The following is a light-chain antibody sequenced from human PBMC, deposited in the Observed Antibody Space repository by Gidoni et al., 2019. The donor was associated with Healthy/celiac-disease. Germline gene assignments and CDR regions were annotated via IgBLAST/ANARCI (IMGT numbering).Light chain of an antibody. CDR1: QSVSSN. CDR3: QQYNNWPPLT. J-gene: IGKJ4*01. Sequence: EIVMTQSPATLSVSPGERATLSCRASQSVSSNLAWYQQKPGQAPRLLIYGASTRATGIQARFSGSGSGTESTLTISSLQAEDFAVYYCQQYNNWPPLTFGGGTKVEIK. CDR2: GAS. V-gene: IGKV3-15*01.